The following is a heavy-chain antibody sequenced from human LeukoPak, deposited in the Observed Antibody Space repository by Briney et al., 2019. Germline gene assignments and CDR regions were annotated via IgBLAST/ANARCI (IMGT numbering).Heavy chain of an antibody. D-gene: IGHD3-22*01. CDR2: MNPNSGNT. V-gene: IGHV1-8*01. Sequence: ASVTVSCTASGYTFTSYDINWVRQATGQGLEWMGWMNPNSGNTGYAQKFQGRVTMTRNTSISAAYMELSSLRSEDTAVYYCATAPPTLTYYYDSSGYYSLDYWGQGTLVTVSS. J-gene: IGHJ4*02. CDR3: ATAPPTLTYYYDSSGYYSLDY. CDR1: GYTFTSYD.